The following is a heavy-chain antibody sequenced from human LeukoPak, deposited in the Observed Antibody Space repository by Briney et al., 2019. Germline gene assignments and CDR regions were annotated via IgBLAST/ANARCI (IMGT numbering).Heavy chain of an antibody. CDR3: ARGTIGSYTY. CDR2: IYYGGST. CDR1: GYSISSSNW. V-gene: IGHV4-28*03. Sequence: SETLSLTCAVSGYSISSSNWWGWIRQPPGKGLDWIGYIYYGGSTNYNPSLKSRVTISVDTSKNQFSLKLSSVTAADTAVYYCARGTIGSYTYWGQGTLVTVSS. J-gene: IGHJ4*02. D-gene: IGHD3-10*01.